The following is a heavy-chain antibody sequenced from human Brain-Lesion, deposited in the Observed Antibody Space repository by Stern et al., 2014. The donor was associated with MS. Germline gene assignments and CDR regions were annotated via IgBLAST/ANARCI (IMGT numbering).Heavy chain of an antibody. V-gene: IGHV1-2*04. CDR1: GYTFTGYY. CDR2: INPKIGGT. J-gene: IGHJ4*02. D-gene: IGHD3-22*01. CDR3: ATYYYDSTGYNDF. Sequence: QVQLVESGAEVKKPGASVKVSCKASGYTFTGYYVHWVRQAPGQGLEWMGWINPKIGGTNYAQKLQGWVTMSRDTSINTAYMELSRLRSDDTAVYYCATYYYDSTGYNDFWGQGTLVTVSS.